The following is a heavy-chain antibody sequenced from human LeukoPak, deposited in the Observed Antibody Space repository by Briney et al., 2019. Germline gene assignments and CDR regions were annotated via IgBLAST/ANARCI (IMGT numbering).Heavy chain of an antibody. Sequence: SETLSLTCAVYGGSFSGYYWSWIRRPPGKGLEWIGEINHSGSTNYNPSLKSRVTISVDTSKNQFSLKLSSVTAADTAVYYCARGSSSWGFYYFDYWGQGTLVTVSS. V-gene: IGHV4-34*01. CDR1: GGSFSGYY. J-gene: IGHJ4*02. CDR3: ARGSSSWGFYYFDY. D-gene: IGHD6-13*01. CDR2: INHSGST.